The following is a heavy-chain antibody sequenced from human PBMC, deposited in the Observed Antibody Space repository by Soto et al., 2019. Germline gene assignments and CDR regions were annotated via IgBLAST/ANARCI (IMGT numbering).Heavy chain of an antibody. CDR2: IRNRINSYTT. J-gene: IGHJ4*02. Sequence: VQLVESGGGLVQPGGSLRLSCVASGLTFSEHHMDWVRQAPGKGLEWVGRIRNRINSYTTDYAASVKGRFFMSRDDSKSSLFLQMNSLKTEDTAVYYCARRITGAPPAAGGDWGQGTLVTVSS. V-gene: IGHV3-72*01. CDR3: ARRITGAPPAAGGD. CDR1: GLTFSEHH. D-gene: IGHD1-20*01.